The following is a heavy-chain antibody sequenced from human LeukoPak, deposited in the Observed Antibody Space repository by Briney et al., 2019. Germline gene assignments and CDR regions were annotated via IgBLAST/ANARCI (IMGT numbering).Heavy chain of an antibody. CDR3: AKEGGYNWNDGLNWFDP. J-gene: IGHJ5*02. D-gene: IGHD1-1*01. CDR2: ISGSGGST. CDR1: GFTFSSYA. V-gene: IGHV3-23*01. Sequence: PGGSLRLSCAASGFTFSSYAMSWVRQAPGKGLEWVSAISGSGGSTYYADSVKGRFTISRDNSKNTLYLQMNSLRAEDTAVYYCAKEGGYNWNDGLNWFDPWGQGTLVTVSS.